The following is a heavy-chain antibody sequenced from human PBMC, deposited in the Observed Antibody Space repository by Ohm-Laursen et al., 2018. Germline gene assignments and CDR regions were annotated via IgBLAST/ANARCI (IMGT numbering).Heavy chain of an antibody. J-gene: IGHJ5*02. CDR1: GGSISSGGYY. CDR2: IYYSGST. V-gene: IGHV4-31*03. CDR3: AADPNPLGNGDWFDP. D-gene: IGHD4-17*01. Sequence: TLSLTCTVSGGSISSGGYYWSWIRQHPGKGLEWIGYIYYSGSTYYNPSLKSRVTISVDTSKNQFSLKLSSVTAADTAVYYCAADPNPLGNGDWFDPWGQGTLVTVSS.